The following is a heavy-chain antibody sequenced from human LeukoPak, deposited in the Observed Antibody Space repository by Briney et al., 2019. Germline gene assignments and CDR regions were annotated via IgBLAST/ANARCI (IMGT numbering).Heavy chain of an antibody. V-gene: IGHV3-7*01. CDR1: GFTFSNYE. J-gene: IGHJ3*02. CDR2: IKQDGSEK. CDR3: ASQGYCSGGSCYWGAFDI. Sequence: SGGSLRLSCAASGFTFSNYEINWVRQAPGKGLEWVANIKQDGSEKYYVDSVKGRFTISRDNAKNSLYLQMNSLRAEDTAVYYCASQGYCSGGSCYWGAFDIWGQGTMVTVSS. D-gene: IGHD2-15*01.